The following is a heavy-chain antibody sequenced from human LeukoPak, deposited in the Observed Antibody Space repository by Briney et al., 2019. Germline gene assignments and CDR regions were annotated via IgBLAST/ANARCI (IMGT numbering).Heavy chain of an antibody. J-gene: IGHJ4*02. CDR3: ARLHSTHSSNS. CDR2: IYTSGST. CDR1: GGSISSGSYY. V-gene: IGHV4-61*02. Sequence: EASQTLSLTCTDSGGSISSGSYYWSWIRQPAGKGQEWIGRIYTSGSTYYNPSLKSRVTISVDTSKNQFSLRLSSVTAADTAVYYCARLHSTHSSNSWGQGTLVTVSS. D-gene: IGHD6-13*01.